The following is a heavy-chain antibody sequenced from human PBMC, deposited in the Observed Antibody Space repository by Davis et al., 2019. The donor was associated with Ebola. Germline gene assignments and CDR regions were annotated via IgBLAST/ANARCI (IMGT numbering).Heavy chain of an antibody. CDR3: ARVGGSFYYYFDY. Sequence: AASVKVSCKASGYTFTGYYMHWVRQAPGQGLEWMGWINPNSGGTNYAQKFQGRVTMTRETSISTAYMGLSRLRSDDTAVYYCARVGGSFYYYFDYWGQGTLVTVSS. J-gene: IGHJ4*02. CDR1: GYTFTGYY. D-gene: IGHD1-26*01. V-gene: IGHV1-2*02. CDR2: INPNSGGT.